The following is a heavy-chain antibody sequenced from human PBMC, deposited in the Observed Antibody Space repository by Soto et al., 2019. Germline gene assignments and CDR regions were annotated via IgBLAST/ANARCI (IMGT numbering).Heavy chain of an antibody. J-gene: IGHJ3*02. CDR1: GLTFDDYA. D-gene: IGHD2-8*01. CDR2: ISWNSGSI. Sequence: GGSLRLSCAAYGLTFDDYAMHWVRQAPGKGLEWVSGISWNSGSIGYADSVKGRFTISRDNAKNYLYLQMNSLSAEDTAFSYCAKGYCTNGVCYDAFDIWGQGTMVTVSS. CDR3: AKGYCTNGVCYDAFDI. V-gene: IGHV3-9*01.